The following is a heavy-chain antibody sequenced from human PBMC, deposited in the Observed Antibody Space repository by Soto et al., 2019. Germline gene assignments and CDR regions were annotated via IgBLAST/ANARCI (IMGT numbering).Heavy chain of an antibody. V-gene: IGHV1-18*01. CDR2: ISAYNGNT. D-gene: IGHD5-18*01. CDR3: ARYPVWDTAMVEY. J-gene: IGHJ4*02. Sequence: SVKVSCKASSYTFTSYGISWVGQAPGQGLEWMGWISAYNGNTNYAQKLQGRVTMTTDTSTSTAYMELRSMRSDDTAVYYCARYPVWDTAMVEYWGQGTMVTVSS. CDR1: SYTFTSYG.